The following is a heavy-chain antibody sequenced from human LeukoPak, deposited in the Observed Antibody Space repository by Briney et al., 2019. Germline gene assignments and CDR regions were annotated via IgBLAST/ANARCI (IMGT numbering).Heavy chain of an antibody. CDR2: IYYSGST. V-gene: IGHV4-39*01. Sequence: SETLSLTCTVSGGSISSSSYYWGWIRQPPGKGLEWIGSIYYSGSTYYNPSLKGRVTISVDTSKNQFSLKLSSVTAADTAVYYCARLIDEAAAGNWGQGTLVTVSS. J-gene: IGHJ4*02. D-gene: IGHD6-13*01. CDR3: ARLIDEAAAGN. CDR1: GGSISSSSYY.